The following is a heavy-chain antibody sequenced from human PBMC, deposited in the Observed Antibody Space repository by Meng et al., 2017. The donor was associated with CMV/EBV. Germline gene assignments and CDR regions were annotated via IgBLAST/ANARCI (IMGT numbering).Heavy chain of an antibody. CDR1: GGSVSSGSYY. CDR3: ARCVVVPAAHATPRIWFDP. D-gene: IGHD2-2*01. CDR2: IYYSGST. Sequence: SETLSLTCTVSGGSVSSGSYYWSWIRQPPGKGLEWSGYIYYSGSTNYNPALKSRVTISVDTSKNQFSLQLSSVTAADTAVYYCARCVVVPAAHATPRIWFDPWGQGTLVTVSS. V-gene: IGHV4-61*01. J-gene: IGHJ5*02.